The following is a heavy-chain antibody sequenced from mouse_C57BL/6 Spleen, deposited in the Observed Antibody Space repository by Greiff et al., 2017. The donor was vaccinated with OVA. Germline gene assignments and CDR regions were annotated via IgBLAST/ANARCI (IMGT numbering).Heavy chain of an antibody. CDR2: INPYNGGT. V-gene: IGHV1-19*01. CDR3: ARIYGDD. Sequence: EVQLQESGPVLVKPGASVKMSCKASGYTFTDYYMNWVKQSHGKSLEWLGVINPYNGGTSYNQKFKGKATLTVDKSSSTAYMALNSLTSEDSAVYYCARIYGDDWGQGTTLTVSS. J-gene: IGHJ2*01. D-gene: IGHD1-1*01. CDR1: GYTFTDYY.